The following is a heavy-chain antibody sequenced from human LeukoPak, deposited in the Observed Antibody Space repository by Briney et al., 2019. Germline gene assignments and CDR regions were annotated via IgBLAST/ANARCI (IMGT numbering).Heavy chain of an antibody. Sequence: KASETLSLTCTVSGGSISSYYWSWIRQPPGKGLEWIGYIYYSGSTNYNPSLKSRVTISVDTSKNQFSLKLSSVTAADTAVYYCGRGDDYSKPNYFDYWGQGTLVTVSS. D-gene: IGHD4-11*01. V-gene: IGHV4-59*01. J-gene: IGHJ4*02. CDR3: GRGDDYSKPNYFDY. CDR2: IYYSGST. CDR1: GGSISSYY.